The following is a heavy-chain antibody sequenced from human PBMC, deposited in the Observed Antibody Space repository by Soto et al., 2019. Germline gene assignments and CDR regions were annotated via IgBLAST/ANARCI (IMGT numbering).Heavy chain of an antibody. CDR3: ARVCPIHYCNYVEGIYCGSGPLGY. CDR2: FTHSGST. V-gene: IGHV4-4*02. J-gene: IGHJ4*02. Sequence: SETLSLTCAVSGGSISSSNWCSWVRQPPGKGLEWIRDFTHSGSTNYNSSLKSRVSISVDKSKNQFSLKLSSVPAADTVVYDCARVCPIHYCNYVEGIYCGSGPLGYWGQGXLVTVYS. D-gene: IGHD3-10*01. CDR1: GGSISSSNW.